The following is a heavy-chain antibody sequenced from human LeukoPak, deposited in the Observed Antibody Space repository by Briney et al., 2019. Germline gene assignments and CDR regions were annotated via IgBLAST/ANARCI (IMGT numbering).Heavy chain of an antibody. CDR3: AREKIAAAGTGTDY. Sequence: ASVKVSCKASGYTFTSYDTNWVRQATGQGLEWMGWMNPNSGNTGYAQKFQGRVTMTRNTSISTAYMELSSLRSEDTAVYYCAREKIAAAGTGTDYWGQGTLVTVSS. J-gene: IGHJ4*02. CDR2: MNPNSGNT. D-gene: IGHD6-13*01. CDR1: GYTFTSYD. V-gene: IGHV1-8*01.